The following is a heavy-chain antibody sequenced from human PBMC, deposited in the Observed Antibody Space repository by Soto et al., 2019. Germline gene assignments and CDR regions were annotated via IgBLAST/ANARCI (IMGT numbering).Heavy chain of an antibody. D-gene: IGHD3-3*02. CDR1: GFTFSGSA. V-gene: IGHV3-73*01. CDR3: NASADDTFLDH. CDR2: IRNKANNYAT. Sequence: GGSLRLSCSASGFTFSGSAMHWVRQASGKGLEWVGRIRNKANNYATAYAASVKGRFTISRDDSKNTAFLQMNSLKTEDTAVYYCNASADDTFLDHWAQGSLVTVSS. J-gene: IGHJ4*02.